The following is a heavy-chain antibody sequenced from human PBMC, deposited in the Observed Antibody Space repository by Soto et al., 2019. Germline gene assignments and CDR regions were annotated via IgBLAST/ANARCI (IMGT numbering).Heavy chain of an antibody. CDR2: MYYSVTT. CDR3: ARGRYYFGMDV. Sequence: TLSRTYTVSNGTASSGTSSWSWVRQPPGKGLEWIGYMYYSVTTYYTPSLKSRHTKSMDRANDHFSLNLTSVTAAEMAVYFCARGRYYFGMDVWGQGITGNVSS. CDR1: NGTASSGTSS. J-gene: IGHJ6*02. V-gene: IGHV4-30-2*01.